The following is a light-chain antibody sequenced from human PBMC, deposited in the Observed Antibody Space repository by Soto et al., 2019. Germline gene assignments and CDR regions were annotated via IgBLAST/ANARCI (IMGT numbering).Light chain of an antibody. Sequence: IVITHSPAPHSSSPGERATLSCRASQSVSSYLAWYQQKPGQAPRLLIYDASNRATGIPARFSGSGSGTDFTLTISSLEPEDFAVYYCQQRSNWPITFGQGTRLEIK. J-gene: IGKJ5*01. CDR3: QQRSNWPIT. V-gene: IGKV3-11*01. CDR1: QSVSSY. CDR2: DAS.